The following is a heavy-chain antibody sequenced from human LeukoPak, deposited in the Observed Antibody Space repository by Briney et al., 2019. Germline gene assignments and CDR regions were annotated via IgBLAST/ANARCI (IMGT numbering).Heavy chain of an antibody. D-gene: IGHD2-21*01. CDR3: AKDPETYSSRWFDS. Sequence: GFLRLSCAASGFTFSNYAMSWVRQAPGKGLEWVSSLSDNGGSPYYADSVKGRFTISRDNSKNTLYLHMNSLRVEDTAVYYCAKDPETYSSRWFDSWGQGTLVTVSS. V-gene: IGHV3-23*01. CDR2: LSDNGGSP. CDR1: GFTFSNYA. J-gene: IGHJ5*01.